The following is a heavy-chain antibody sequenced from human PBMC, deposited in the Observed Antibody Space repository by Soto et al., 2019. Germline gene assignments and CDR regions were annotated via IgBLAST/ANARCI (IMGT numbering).Heavy chain of an antibody. J-gene: IGHJ5*02. D-gene: IGHD4-17*01. V-gene: IGHV3-74*01. CDR1: GFIYSSYW. CDR2: INSDGSST. CDR3: ARDNDHGAFYP. Sequence: PGGSLRLSCVASGFIYSSYWMHWVRQAPGKGLVWVSRINSDGSSTGYADSVRGRFTISRDNAKNTLYLQVNSLRAEDTAVYYCARDNDHGAFYPWGQGTLVPVSS.